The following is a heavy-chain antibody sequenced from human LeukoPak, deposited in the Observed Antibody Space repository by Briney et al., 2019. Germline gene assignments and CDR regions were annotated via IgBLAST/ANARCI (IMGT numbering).Heavy chain of an antibody. V-gene: IGHV4-34*01. J-gene: IGHJ5*02. D-gene: IGHD5-12*01. CDR1: GGSFSGYY. CDR2: INHSGST. CDR3: ARVAPDNWFDP. Sequence: PSETLSLTCAVYGGSFSGYYWSWIRQPPGKGLEWIGEINHSGSTNYNPSLKSRVTISVDASKNQFSLKLNSVTAADTAVYYCARVAPDNWFDPWGQGTLVTVSS.